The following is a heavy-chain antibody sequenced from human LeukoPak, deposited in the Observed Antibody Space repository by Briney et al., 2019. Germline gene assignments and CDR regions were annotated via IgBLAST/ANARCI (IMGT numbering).Heavy chain of an antibody. V-gene: IGHV4-34*01. CDR2: INHIVST. CDR1: GGSFSGYY. J-gene: IGHJ3*02. Sequence: TSETLSLTCAVYGGSFSGYYWSWIRQPPGKGLEWIGEINHIVSTNYNPSLKSRVTISVDTSKNQFSLKLSSVAAADTAVYYCASTPDTYYYDSSGPAGAFDIWGQGTMVTVS. CDR3: ASTPDTYYYDSSGPAGAFDI. D-gene: IGHD3-22*01.